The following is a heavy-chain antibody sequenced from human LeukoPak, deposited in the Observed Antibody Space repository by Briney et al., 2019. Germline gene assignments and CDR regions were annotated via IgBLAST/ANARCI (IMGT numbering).Heavy chain of an antibody. Sequence: GGSLRLSCAASGLTFSSYAMHWVRQAPGKGLEWVAVISYDGSNKYYADSVKGRFTISRDNSKNTLYLQMNSLRAEDTAVYYCARGTRIAVAGETSWGQGTLVTVSS. D-gene: IGHD6-19*01. J-gene: IGHJ4*02. CDR2: ISYDGSNK. CDR1: GLTFSSYA. CDR3: ARGTRIAVAGETS. V-gene: IGHV3-30*01.